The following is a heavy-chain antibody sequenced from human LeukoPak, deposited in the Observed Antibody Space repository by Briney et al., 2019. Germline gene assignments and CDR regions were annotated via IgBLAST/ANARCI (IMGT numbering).Heavy chain of an antibody. V-gene: IGHV4-38-2*02. D-gene: IGHD3-10*01. CDR2: FSHGENT. J-gene: IGHJ6*03. CDR3: AREGGVTMVRGVITPGPYYYMDV. Sequence: SETLSLTCIVSGYSISSGDYWGWIRQPPGKGLEWIGSFSHGENTYYNPSLKSRVTISVDTSKSHFSLTLTSVTAADTAVYYCAREGGVTMVRGVITPGPYYYMDVWGKGTTVTVSS. CDR1: GYSISSGDY.